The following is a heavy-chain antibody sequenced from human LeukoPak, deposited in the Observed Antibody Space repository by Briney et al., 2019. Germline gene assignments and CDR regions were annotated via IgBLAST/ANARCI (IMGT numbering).Heavy chain of an antibody. J-gene: IGHJ5*02. CDR1: GGSFSGYY. D-gene: IGHD3-3*01. V-gene: IGHV4-34*01. Sequence: SPTLSLTRAVYGGSFSGYYWSWIRQPPGKGLEWIGEVNHIGSTNYNPSLKSRVTISVDTSKNQFSLKLSSVTAADTAVYYCARGYLYDDFWSGSVRGGNWFDPWGQGTLVTAAS. CDR3: ARGYLYDDFWSGSVRGGNWFDP. CDR2: VNHIGST.